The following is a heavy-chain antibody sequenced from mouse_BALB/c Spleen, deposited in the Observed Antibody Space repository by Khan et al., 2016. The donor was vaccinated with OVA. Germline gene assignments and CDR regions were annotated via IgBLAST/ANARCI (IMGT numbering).Heavy chain of an antibody. Sequence: VELVESGPGLVAPSQSLSITCTISGFSLTNYGVHWIRQPPGKGLEWLVVMWSDGSTTYNSALKSRLTIRKDNSKSQVFLKMNSLQTDDTAMYFCARQPYYHYNIMDYWGQGTSVTVSS. CDR3: ARQPYYHYNIMDY. CDR2: MWSDGST. V-gene: IGHV2-6-1*01. J-gene: IGHJ4*01. CDR1: GFSLTNYG. D-gene: IGHD2-10*01.